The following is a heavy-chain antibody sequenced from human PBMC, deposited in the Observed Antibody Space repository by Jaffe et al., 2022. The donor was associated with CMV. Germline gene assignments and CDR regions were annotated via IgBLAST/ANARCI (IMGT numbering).Heavy chain of an antibody. Sequence: EVQLVESGGGLVQPGGSLRLSCAASGFTFSSYWMSWVRQAPGKGLEWVANIKQDGSEKYYVDSVKGRFTISRDNAKNSLYLQMNSLRAEDTAVYYCASGLAGYSRGPAYWGQGTLVTVSS. CDR3: ASGLAGYSRGPAY. CDR1: GFTFSSYW. CDR2: IKQDGSEK. V-gene: IGHV3-7*01. D-gene: IGHD6-13*01. J-gene: IGHJ4*02.